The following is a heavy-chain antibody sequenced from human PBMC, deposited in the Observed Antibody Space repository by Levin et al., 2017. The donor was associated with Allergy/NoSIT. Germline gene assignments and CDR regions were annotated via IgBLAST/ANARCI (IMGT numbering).Heavy chain of an antibody. D-gene: IGHD2-2*01. CDR2: INGDGSST. CDR3: AREKCYNSTNCPRCFDY. V-gene: IGHV3-74*01. CDR1: GFTLSGYW. J-gene: IGHJ4*02. Sequence: GGSLRLSCAASGFTLSGYWMHWVRQAPGEGLVWVARINGDGSSTAYADSVKGRFTISRDNARNTLYLQLSSLRAEDTALYYCAREKCYNSTNCPRCFDYWGQGTLVAVSS.